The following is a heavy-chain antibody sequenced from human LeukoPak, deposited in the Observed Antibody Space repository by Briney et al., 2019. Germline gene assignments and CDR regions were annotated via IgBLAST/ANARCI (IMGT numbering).Heavy chain of an antibody. CDR3: ARAPWFGESPFDY. J-gene: IGHJ4*02. CDR1: GYTFTGYY. V-gene: IGHV1-2*02. Sequence: ASVKVSCKASGYTFTGYYMHWVRQAPGQGLEWMGWINPNSGGTNYAQKFQGRVTMTRDTSISTAYMELSRLRSDDTAVYYCARAPWFGESPFDYWGQGTLVTVSS. CDR2: INPNSGGT. D-gene: IGHD3-10*01.